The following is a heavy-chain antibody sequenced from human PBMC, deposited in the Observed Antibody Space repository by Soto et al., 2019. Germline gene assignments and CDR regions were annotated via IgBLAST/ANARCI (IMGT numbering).Heavy chain of an antibody. CDR2: IYPCDSGT. D-gene: IGHD2-15*01. CDR3: ARHYCSGGSCYSAPNYYYYYGMDV. J-gene: IGHJ6*02. Sequence: PGLSLRNSYKGSGYRFIDHWVGWVRQKPGKGLEWMGIIYPCDSGTRYSPPFQGQVTISADKSISTAYLQWSSLKASDTAMYYCARHYCSGGSCYSAPNYYYYYGMDVWGQGTTVTVSS. CDR1: GYRFIDHW. V-gene: IGHV5-51*01.